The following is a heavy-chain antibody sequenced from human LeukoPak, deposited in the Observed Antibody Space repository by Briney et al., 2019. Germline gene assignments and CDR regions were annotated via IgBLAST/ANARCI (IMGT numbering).Heavy chain of an antibody. D-gene: IGHD3-9*01. V-gene: IGHV3-74*01. CDR1: GFTFSTYW. CDR2: INIDGSST. CDR3: AKSLRYPDYYYGMDV. Sequence: PGGSLRLSCVASGFTFSTYWMHWVRQAPGKGLVWVSRINIDGSSTNYADSVKGRFTISRDNAKNTLYLQMNSLRAEDTAVYYCAKSLRYPDYYYGMDVWGQGTTVTVSS. J-gene: IGHJ6*02.